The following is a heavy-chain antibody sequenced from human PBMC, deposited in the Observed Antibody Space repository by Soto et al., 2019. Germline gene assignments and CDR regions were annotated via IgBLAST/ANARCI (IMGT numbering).Heavy chain of an antibody. CDR1: GFTFSSYG. CDR3: ARDADVYYYDSSGYYGFDY. Sequence: GGSLRLSCAASGFTFSSYGMHWVRQAPGKGLEWVAVIWYDGSNKYYADSVKGRFTISRDNSKNTLYLQMNSLRAEDTAVYYCARDADVYYYDSSGYYGFDYWGQGTLVTAPQ. CDR2: IWYDGSNK. J-gene: IGHJ4*02. D-gene: IGHD3-22*01. V-gene: IGHV3-33*01.